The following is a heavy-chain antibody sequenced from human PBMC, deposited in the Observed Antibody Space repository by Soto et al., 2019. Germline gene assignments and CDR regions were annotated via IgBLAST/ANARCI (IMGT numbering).Heavy chain of an antibody. CDR3: ARDITVAGTGFDY. J-gene: IGHJ4*02. V-gene: IGHV3-53*01. CDR2: IYSGGST. D-gene: IGHD6-19*01. Sequence: EVQLVESGGGLIQPGGSLRLSCAASGFTVSSNYMSWVRQAPGKGLEWVSVIYSGGSTYYADSVKGRFTISRDNSKNTLYLQMNSLRAEDTAVYYCARDITVAGTGFDYWGQGTLVTVSS. CDR1: GFTVSSNY.